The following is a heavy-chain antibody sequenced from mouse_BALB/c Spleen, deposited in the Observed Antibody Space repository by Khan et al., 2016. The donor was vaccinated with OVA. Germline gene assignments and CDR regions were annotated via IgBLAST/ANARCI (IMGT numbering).Heavy chain of an antibody. J-gene: IGHJ3*01. CDR3: ARDYWFTY. V-gene: IGHV5-6-5*01. CDR2: ISSGGST. Sequence: EVKLVESGGGLVKPGGSLKFSCAASGFTFSNYAMSWVRQTPEKRLAWVASISSGGSTYSPDSVKGRFTISRDNARNILYLQMSSLRSEDTAMYYCARDYWFTYWGQGTLVTVSA. CDR1: GFTFSNYA.